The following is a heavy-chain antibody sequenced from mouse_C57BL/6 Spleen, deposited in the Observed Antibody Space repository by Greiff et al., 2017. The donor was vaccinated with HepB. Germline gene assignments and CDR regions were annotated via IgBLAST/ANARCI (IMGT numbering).Heavy chain of an antibody. J-gene: IGHJ4*01. CDR1: GYTFTDYY. V-gene: IGHV1-19*01. CDR3: ARDYYGSSNYYAMDY. CDR2: INPYNGGT. D-gene: IGHD1-1*01. Sequence: EVQLQQSGPVLVKPGASVKMSCKASGYTFTDYYMNWVKQSHGKSLEWIGVINPYNGGTSYNQKFKGKATLTVDKSSSTAYMELNSLTSEDSAVYYCARDYYGSSNYYAMDYWGQGTSVTVSS.